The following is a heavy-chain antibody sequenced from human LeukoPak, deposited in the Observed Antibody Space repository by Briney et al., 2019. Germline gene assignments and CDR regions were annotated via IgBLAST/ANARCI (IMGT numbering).Heavy chain of an antibody. Sequence: SVKVSCKASGGTFSSYAISWVRQAPGQGLEWMGRIIPILGIANYAQKFQGRVTITADKSTSTAYMELSSLRSEDTAVYYCARGYYDFWSGYYDYYFDYWGQGTLVTVSS. CDR2: IIPILGIA. V-gene: IGHV1-69*04. J-gene: IGHJ4*02. D-gene: IGHD3-3*01. CDR1: GGTFSSYA. CDR3: ARGYYDFWSGYYDYYFDY.